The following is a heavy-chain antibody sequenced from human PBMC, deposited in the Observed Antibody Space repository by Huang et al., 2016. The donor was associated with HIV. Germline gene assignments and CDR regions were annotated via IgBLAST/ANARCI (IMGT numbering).Heavy chain of an antibody. V-gene: IGHV3-74*01. CDR3: ARDPRIQSWLNFFDY. Sequence: EVQLVESGGGLVQPGGSLRLSCAASGFSISSYWMHGVRQAPGKGLVWGARINSDGSSTSYADAVKGRFTISRDNAKNTLYLQMNSLRAEDTAVYYCARDPRIQSWLNFFDYWGQGTLVSVSS. CDR1: GFSISSYW. J-gene: IGHJ4*02. CDR2: INSDGSST. D-gene: IGHD3-22*01.